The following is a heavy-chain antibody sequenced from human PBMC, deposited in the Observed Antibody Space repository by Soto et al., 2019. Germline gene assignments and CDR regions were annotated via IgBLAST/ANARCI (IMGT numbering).Heavy chain of an antibody. V-gene: IGHV4-30-2*05. CDR1: GGSLSSGGYS. CDR2: IYHSGSI. J-gene: IGHJ5*02. CDR3: ARDPAP. Sequence: PSETLSLTCAVSGGSLSSGGYSWSWIRQPPGKGLEWIGYIYHSGSIYYNPSLKSRVTISDDTSKNQFSLTLTSVIPADTAVYYCARDPAPWGQGTLVTVSS.